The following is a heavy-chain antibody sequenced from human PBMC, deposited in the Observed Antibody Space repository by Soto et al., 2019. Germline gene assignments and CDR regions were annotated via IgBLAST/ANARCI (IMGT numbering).Heavy chain of an antibody. Sequence: PGGSLRLSCTASGFTFSNYTMNWVRQTPGKGLEWVSSIKSNSDYIQYADSVKGRFTISRDNAKNSLYLQLGSLRAEDSARYYCTSLSRFALDYWGRGTLVTVSS. V-gene: IGHV3-21*01. D-gene: IGHD3-16*02. CDR2: IKSNSDYI. CDR3: TSLSRFALDY. J-gene: IGHJ4*02. CDR1: GFTFSNYT.